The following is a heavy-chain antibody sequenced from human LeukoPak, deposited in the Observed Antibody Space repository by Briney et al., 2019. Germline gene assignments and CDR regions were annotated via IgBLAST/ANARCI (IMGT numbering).Heavy chain of an antibody. V-gene: IGHV1-2*02. CDR3: ARAYEYGWFDP. Sequence: GASAKVSCKASGYSFTGHYLHWVRQAPGQGLGWMGWINPKTGDKTYAQKFQGRVTMTWDTSITTAYMELSSLRSDDTAVYYCARAYEYGWFDPWGQGTQVTVSS. CDR1: GYSFTGHY. CDR2: INPKTGDK. J-gene: IGHJ5*02. D-gene: IGHD4/OR15-4a*01.